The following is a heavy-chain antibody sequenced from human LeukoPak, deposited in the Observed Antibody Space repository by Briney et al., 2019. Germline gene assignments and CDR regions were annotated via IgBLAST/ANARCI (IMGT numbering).Heavy chain of an antibody. CDR2: IYSGGST. Sequence: PGGSLRLSCAASGLTVSSNYMSWVRQAPGKGLEWVSVIYSGGSTYYADSVKGRFTISRDNSKNTLYLQMNSLRAEDTAVYYCARHDAAFGYCDYCFQHWGQGTLVTVSS. CDR1: GLTVSSNY. J-gene: IGHJ1*01. CDR3: ARHDAAFGYCDYCFQH. V-gene: IGHV3-53*01. D-gene: IGHD4-17*01.